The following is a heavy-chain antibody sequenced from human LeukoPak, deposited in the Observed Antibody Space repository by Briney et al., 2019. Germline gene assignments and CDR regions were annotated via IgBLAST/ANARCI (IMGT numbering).Heavy chain of an antibody. Sequence: SETLSLTCTVSGGSISSYYWSWIRQPPGKGLEWIGYIYYSGSTNYNPSLKSRVTISVDTSKNQFSLKLSSVTAADTAVYYCARAGAVADHYYYYGMDVWGQGTTVTVSS. CDR1: GGSISSYY. V-gene: IGHV4-59*01. J-gene: IGHJ6*02. CDR3: ARAGAVADHYYYYGMDV. CDR2: IYYSGST. D-gene: IGHD6-19*01.